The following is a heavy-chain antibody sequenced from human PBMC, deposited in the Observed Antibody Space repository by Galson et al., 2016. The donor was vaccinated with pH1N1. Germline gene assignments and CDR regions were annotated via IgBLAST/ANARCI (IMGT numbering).Heavy chain of an antibody. V-gene: IGHV3-30-3*01. D-gene: IGHD6-19*01. Sequence: LSCAASGFTFSTYAMHWVRQAPGKGLEWVALTSYDGSNKYYADSVKGRFTISRDNSKNTLYLEMNSLRAEDTAVYYCARETPYSSGWGYYYGMDVWGQGTTVTVSS. CDR2: TSYDGSNK. J-gene: IGHJ6*02. CDR3: ARETPYSSGWGYYYGMDV. CDR1: GFTFSTYA.